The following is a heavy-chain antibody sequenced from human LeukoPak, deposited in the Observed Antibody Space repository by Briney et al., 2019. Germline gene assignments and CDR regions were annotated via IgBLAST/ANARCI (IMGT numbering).Heavy chain of an antibody. V-gene: IGHV4-38-2*01. J-gene: IGHJ6*04. CDR2: IYHSGST. CDR1: GYSISSGYY. CDR3: ASGYGLGSYRYYYGMDV. D-gene: IGHD3-10*01. Sequence: SETLSLTSAVSGYSISSGYYWGWIRQPPGKGLEWIGSIYHSGSTYYNPSLKSRVTISVDTSKNQFSLKLSSVTAADTAVYYCASGYGLGSYRYYYGMDVWGKGTTVTVSS.